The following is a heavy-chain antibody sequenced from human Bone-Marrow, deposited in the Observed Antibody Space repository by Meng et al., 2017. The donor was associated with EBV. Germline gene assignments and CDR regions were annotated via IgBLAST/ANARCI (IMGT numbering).Heavy chain of an antibody. V-gene: IGHV3-21*01. CDR1: GFTLRSYS. Sequence: EVQLEESGGGLVKPGESLRLSCAASGFTLRSYSMNWVRLAPGKGLEWVSSISSNSIDIYYADLVKGRFTISRDNAKNSLFLQMNSLRAEDTAVYYCARDRTSNRIDYWGQGTLVTVSS. CDR3: ARDRTSNRIDY. CDR2: ISSNSIDI. D-gene: IGHD2-8*01. J-gene: IGHJ4*02.